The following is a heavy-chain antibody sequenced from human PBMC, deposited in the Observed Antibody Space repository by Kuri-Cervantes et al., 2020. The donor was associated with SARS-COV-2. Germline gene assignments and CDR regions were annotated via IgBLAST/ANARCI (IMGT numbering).Heavy chain of an antibody. CDR2: LNPNTGGT. D-gene: IGHD3-10*01. Sequence: ASVKVSCKASGYALTDYYIHWVRQAPGQGLEWMGWLNPNTGGTNYAQKFQGWVTMTRDTSLTTAYMELTGLTSDDSAVYFCARGEAARGLMVVFKWRGAGPLHFWGQGTLVTVSS. V-gene: IGHV1-2*04. J-gene: IGHJ4*02. CDR1: GYALTDYY. CDR3: ARGEAARGLMVVFKWRGAGPLHF.